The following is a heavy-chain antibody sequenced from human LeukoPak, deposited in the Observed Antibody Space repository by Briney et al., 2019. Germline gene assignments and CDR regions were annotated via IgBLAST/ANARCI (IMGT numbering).Heavy chain of an antibody. CDR3: ARNGYDFWSGYLAFDI. V-gene: IGHV4-59*01. CDR1: GGSISSYY. D-gene: IGHD3-3*01. Sequence: PSETLSLTCTVSGGSISSYYWSWIRQPPGKGLEWIGYIYYSGSTNYNPSLKSRVTISVDTSKNQFSLKLSSVTAADTAVYYCARNGYDFWSGYLAFDIWGQGTMVTVSS. J-gene: IGHJ3*02. CDR2: IYYSGST.